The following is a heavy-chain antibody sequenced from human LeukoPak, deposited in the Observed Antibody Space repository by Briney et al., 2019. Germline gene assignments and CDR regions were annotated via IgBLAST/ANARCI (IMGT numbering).Heavy chain of an antibody. V-gene: IGHV3-15*01. Sequence: PGGSLRLSCAASGFTFSNAWMSWVRQAPGKGLEWVGRIKSKTDGGTTDYAAPVKGRFTISRDDSKNTLYLQMNSLKTEDTAVYYCTTEISLGPGVDYWGQGTLVTVSS. CDR2: IKSKTDGGTT. CDR1: GFTFSNAW. CDR3: TTEISLGPGVDY. D-gene: IGHD2/OR15-2a*01. J-gene: IGHJ4*02.